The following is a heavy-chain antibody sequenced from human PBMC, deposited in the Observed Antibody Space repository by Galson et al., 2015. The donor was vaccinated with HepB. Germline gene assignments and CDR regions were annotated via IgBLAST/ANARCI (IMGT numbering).Heavy chain of an antibody. CDR3: ATDYGSGSYYKRGNAFDI. CDR1: GYTFTGYY. D-gene: IGHD3-10*01. CDR2: INPNSGGT. J-gene: IGHJ3*02. Sequence: SVKVSCKASGYTFTGYYMHWVRQAPGQGLEWMGWINPNSGGTNYAQKFQGWVTMTRDTSSSTAYMELSRLRSDDTAVYYCATDYGSGSYYKRGNAFDIWGQGTMVTVSS. V-gene: IGHV1-2*04.